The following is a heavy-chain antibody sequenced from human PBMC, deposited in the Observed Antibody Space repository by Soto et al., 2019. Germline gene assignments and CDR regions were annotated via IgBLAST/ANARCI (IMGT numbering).Heavy chain of an antibody. J-gene: IGHJ4*02. CDR3: SGFTTVPIFDY. D-gene: IGHD2-2*01. V-gene: IGHV3-30*03. CDR1: GFTFSSYG. Sequence: QVQLVESGGGVVQPGRSLRLSCAASGFTFSSYGMHWVRQAPGKGLEWVAVISYDGSNKYYADSVKGRFTISRDNSKNTLYLQMNSLRAEDTAVYCCSGFTTVPIFDYWGQGTLVTVSS. CDR2: ISYDGSNK.